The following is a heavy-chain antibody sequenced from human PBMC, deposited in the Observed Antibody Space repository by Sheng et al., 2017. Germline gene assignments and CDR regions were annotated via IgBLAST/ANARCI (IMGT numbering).Heavy chain of an antibody. V-gene: IGHV3-53*01. CDR2: IYSGGSA. CDR3: ARDSAGSFGI. Sequence: QLVESGGGLIQPGGSLRLSCVASGFSVSTKHMVWVRQAPGKGLEWFSIIYSGGSAYYADSFKGRFTSFRDNSKDTLYLQMNSLRAEDTAMYFCARDSAGSFGIWGQGTMVSV. CDR1: GFSVSTKH. J-gene: IGHJ3*02.